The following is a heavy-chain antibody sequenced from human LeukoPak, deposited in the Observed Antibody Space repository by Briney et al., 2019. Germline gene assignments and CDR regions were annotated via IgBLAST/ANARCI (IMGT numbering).Heavy chain of an antibody. Sequence: SETLSLTCAVSGASISSYYWSWIRQPPGKGLEWIGYIDTSGSTIYNPYLKSRVTISVDTPKNQFSLKLSSVTAADTAVYYCARHRNYYDSSTGFDYWGQGTLVTVSS. CDR1: GASISSYY. V-gene: IGHV4-4*09. D-gene: IGHD3-22*01. J-gene: IGHJ4*02. CDR2: IDTSGST. CDR3: ARHRNYYDSSTGFDY.